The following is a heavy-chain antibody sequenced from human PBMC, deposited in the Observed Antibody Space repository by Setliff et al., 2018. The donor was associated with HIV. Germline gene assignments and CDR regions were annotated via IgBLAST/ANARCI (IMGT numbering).Heavy chain of an antibody. CDR2: INHSGRT. D-gene: IGHD3-22*01. V-gene: IGHV4-34*01. CDR1: GGSFSDNY. Sequence: TSETLSLTCAVYGGSFSDNYWSWIRQSPGKGLEWIGEINHSGRTKYSPSLRSRVSISVDTSKTQFSLKLTSVTASDTAVYYCARQAIFGYYDSSGYLDYWGQGTLVTVSS. CDR3: ARQAIFGYYDSSGYLDY. J-gene: IGHJ4*02.